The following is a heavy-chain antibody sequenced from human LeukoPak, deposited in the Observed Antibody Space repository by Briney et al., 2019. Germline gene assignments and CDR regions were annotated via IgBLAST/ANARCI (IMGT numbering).Heavy chain of an antibody. CDR3: ARYHRVGAGGFDY. CDR1: GDSINSYY. D-gene: IGHD1-26*01. CDR2: IYSSGST. Sequence: SETLSLTCTVSGDSINSYYWTWIRQPPEKGLEWIGYIYSSGSTNYNPSLKSRVTISVDTSKSQFSLKLSSMTAADTAVYFCARYHRVGAGGFDYWGQGTLVTVSS. V-gene: IGHV4-59*01. J-gene: IGHJ4*02.